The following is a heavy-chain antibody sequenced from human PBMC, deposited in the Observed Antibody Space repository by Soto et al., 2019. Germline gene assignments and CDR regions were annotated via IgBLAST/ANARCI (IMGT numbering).Heavy chain of an antibody. CDR2: INAGNGNT. V-gene: IGHV1-3*01. CDR3: ARDSPGISTSFNWFDP. J-gene: IGHJ5*02. D-gene: IGHD2-2*01. Sequence: ASVKVSCKASGYLFTKYTMYWVRQAPGQRLEWMGWINAGNGNTKYSQKFQGRVTITRDTSASTAYMELSSLRSEDTAVYYCARDSPGISTSFNWFDPWGQGTLVTVSS. CDR1: GYLFTKYT.